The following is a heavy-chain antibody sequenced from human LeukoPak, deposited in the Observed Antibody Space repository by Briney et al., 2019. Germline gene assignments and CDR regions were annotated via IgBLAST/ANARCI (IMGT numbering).Heavy chain of an antibody. CDR2: FDPEDGET. CDR3: ATHGPTGYYDDC. CDR1: GYSLTELS. Sequence: ASVKVSCKVSGYSLTELSMHWVRQAPGKGLEWMGGFDPEDGETIYAQKFQGRVTMTEDTSTDTAYMELSSLRSEDTAVYYCATHGPTGYYDDCWGQGTLVTVSS. J-gene: IGHJ4*02. D-gene: IGHD3-22*01. V-gene: IGHV1-24*01.